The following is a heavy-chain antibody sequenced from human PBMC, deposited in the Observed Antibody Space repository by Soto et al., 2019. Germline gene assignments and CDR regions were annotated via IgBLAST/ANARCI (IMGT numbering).Heavy chain of an antibody. CDR1: GVTLSDYY. V-gene: IGHV3-11*01. D-gene: IGHD3-22*01. CDR2: ISSSGSTI. CDR3: ARDPPARTRYYGDAFDI. Sequence: XGSLRLSCSASGVTLSDYYMSWIRQAPGKGLDWVSYISSSGSTIYYADSVKGRFTISRDNAKNSLYLQMNSLRAEDTAVYYCARDPPARTRYYGDAFDIWGQGTMVTVSS. J-gene: IGHJ3*02.